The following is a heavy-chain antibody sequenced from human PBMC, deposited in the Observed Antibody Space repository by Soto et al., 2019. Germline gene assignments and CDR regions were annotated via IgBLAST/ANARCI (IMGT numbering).Heavy chain of an antibody. V-gene: IGHV1-24*01. D-gene: IGHD6-13*01. Sequence: ASVKVSCKVSGYTLTELSMHWVRQAPGKGLEWMGGFDPEDGETIYAQKFQGRVTMTEDTSTDTAYMELSSLRSEDTAVYYCATDLGRVKISSSWPDYWGQGTLVTV. CDR1: GYTLTELS. J-gene: IGHJ4*02. CDR2: FDPEDGET. CDR3: ATDLGRVKISSSWPDY.